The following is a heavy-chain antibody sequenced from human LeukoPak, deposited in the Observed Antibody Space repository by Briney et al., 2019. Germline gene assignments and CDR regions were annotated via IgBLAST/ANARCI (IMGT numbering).Heavy chain of an antibody. CDR1: GFTFAIHA. CDR3: AKDSYVSGRPLHTFDV. D-gene: IGHD3-10*01. Sequence: GGSLRLSCAASGFTFAIHAMTWVRQAPGKGLEWVSGISGDGASTHYAESVKGQFTLSRDNSQNTLFLQMNSLRVEDTAIYYCAKDSYVSGRPLHTFDVWGQGTMVTVSS. CDR2: ISGDGAST. J-gene: IGHJ3*01. V-gene: IGHV3-23*01.